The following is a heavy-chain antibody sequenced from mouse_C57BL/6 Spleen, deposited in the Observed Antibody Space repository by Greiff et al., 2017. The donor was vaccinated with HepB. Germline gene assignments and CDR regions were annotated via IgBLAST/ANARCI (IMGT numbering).Heavy chain of an antibody. CDR3: ARSHDYGSSCFAY. D-gene: IGHD1-1*01. CDR2: IYPGSGST. Sequence: QVQLQQPGAELVKPGASVKMSCKASGYTFTSYWITWVKQRPGQGLEWIGDIYPGSGSTNYNEKFKSKATLTVDTSSSTAYMQLSSLTSEDSAVYYCARSHDYGSSCFAYWGQGTLVTVSA. CDR1: GYTFTSYW. J-gene: IGHJ3*01. V-gene: IGHV1-55*01.